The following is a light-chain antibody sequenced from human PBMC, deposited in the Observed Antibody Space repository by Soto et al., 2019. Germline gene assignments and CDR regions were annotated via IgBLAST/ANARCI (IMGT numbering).Light chain of an antibody. J-gene: IGKJ2*01. Sequence: IVLTQSPGTLSLSPGERATLSCRASQSLTRNYLAWYQQKPGQAPRLLFFGASTRATGIPDRFSGSGSGTDFVLTISRLEPEDFAVYYCQQYGSSIMYTFGQGTKVDIK. V-gene: IGKV3-20*01. CDR1: QSLTRNY. CDR2: GAS. CDR3: QQYGSSIMYT.